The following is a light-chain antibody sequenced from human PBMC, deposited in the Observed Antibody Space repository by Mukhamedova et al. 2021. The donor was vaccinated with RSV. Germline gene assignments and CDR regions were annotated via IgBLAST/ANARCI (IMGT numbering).Light chain of an antibody. CDR3: QQYSSYPLT. Sequence: WYQRRVHGKAPKLLIHKASDLQGGVPSRFSGSGFGTEFTLTISSLQPDDFEIYYCQQYSSYPLTFGGGTKVEIK. V-gene: IGKV1-5*03. CDR2: KAS. J-gene: IGKJ4*01.